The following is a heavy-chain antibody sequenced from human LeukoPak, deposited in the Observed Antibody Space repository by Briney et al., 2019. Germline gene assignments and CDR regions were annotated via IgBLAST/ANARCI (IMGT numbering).Heavy chain of an antibody. J-gene: IGHJ3*01. Sequence: ASVKVSCKASGYTFTAYYMHWVRQAPGQGPEWMGWINPNSGGTDYAQKFQGRVTMTRDTSISTAYMELSSLTSDDTAVYYCAADHGRYEGAFGLWGQGTMVTVSS. CDR2: INPNSGGT. CDR1: GYTFTAYY. V-gene: IGHV1-2*02. CDR3: AADHGRYEGAFGL. D-gene: IGHD5-12*01.